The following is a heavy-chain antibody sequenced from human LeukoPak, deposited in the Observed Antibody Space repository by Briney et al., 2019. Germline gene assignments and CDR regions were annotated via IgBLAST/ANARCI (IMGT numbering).Heavy chain of an antibody. CDR3: ANGEPKNY. V-gene: IGHV3-21*01. CDR1: GFTFSTYS. CDR2: ITSSSTNI. Sequence: GGSLRLSCAASGFTFSTYSMHWVRQAPGKGLEWVSSITSSSTNIYYADSVKGRFIISRDNSKNTLHLQMNSLRAEDTAVYYCANGEPKNYWGQGTLVTVSS. J-gene: IGHJ4*02. D-gene: IGHD3-10*01.